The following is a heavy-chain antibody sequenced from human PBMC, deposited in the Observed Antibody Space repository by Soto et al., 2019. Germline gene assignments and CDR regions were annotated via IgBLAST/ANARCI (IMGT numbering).Heavy chain of an antibody. J-gene: IGHJ5*02. V-gene: IGHV3-9*01. D-gene: IGHD3-10*01. CDR1: GFTFHDFA. CDR3: AKDIGDQLLFDLCFDP. CDR2: IDWNGGNI. Sequence: GGSLRLSCAASGFTFHDFAMHWVRQAPGKGLEWVSGIDWNGGNIAYADSVRGRFTISRDNAKDSLYLQMNSLTADDTALYYCAKDIGDQLLFDLCFDPWGQGTLVTVSS.